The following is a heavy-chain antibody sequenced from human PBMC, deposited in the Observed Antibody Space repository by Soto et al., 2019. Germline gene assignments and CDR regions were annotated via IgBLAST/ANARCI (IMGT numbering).Heavy chain of an antibody. CDR1: GYIFVNYG. V-gene: IGHV1-18*01. CDR2: ISPYTGNT. CDR3: VMVDNYVTPTPQDV. D-gene: IGHD3-16*01. Sequence: QVQLVQSGDEVKKPGASVKVSCKASGYIFVNYGIAWVRQAPGQGLEWMGWISPYTGNTHSATKVQGRLTMTTDTPTSTAYMELGSRTSDDTAVYYCVMVDNYVTPTPQDVWGQGTTVTVSS. J-gene: IGHJ6*02.